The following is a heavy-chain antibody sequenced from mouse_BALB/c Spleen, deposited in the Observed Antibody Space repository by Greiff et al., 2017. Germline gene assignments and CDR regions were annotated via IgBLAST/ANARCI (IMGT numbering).Heavy chain of an antibody. V-gene: IGHV5-12-1*01. J-gene: IGHJ3*01. CDR1: GFAFSSYD. CDR3: ARHSPRRFAY. CDR2: ISSGGGST. Sequence: VQLKESGGGLVKPGGSLKLSCAASGFAFSSYDMSWVRQTPEKRLEWVAYISSGGGSTYYPDTVKGRFTISRDNAKNTLYLQMSSLKSEDTAMYYCARHSPRRFAYWGQGTLVTVSA.